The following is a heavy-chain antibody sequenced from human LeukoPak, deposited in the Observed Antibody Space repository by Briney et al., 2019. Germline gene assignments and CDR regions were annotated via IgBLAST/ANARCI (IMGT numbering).Heavy chain of an antibody. CDR3: ARDTDYYDSSYYFDY. J-gene: IGHJ4*02. D-gene: IGHD3-22*01. CDR2: ISYDGSNK. CDR1: GFTFSSYA. Sequence: QPGRSLRLSYAASGFTFSSYAMHWVRQAPGKGLEWVAVISYDGSNKYYADSVKGRFTISRDNSKNTLYLQMNSLRAEDTAVYYCARDTDYYDSSYYFDYWGQGTLVTVSS. V-gene: IGHV3-30-3*01.